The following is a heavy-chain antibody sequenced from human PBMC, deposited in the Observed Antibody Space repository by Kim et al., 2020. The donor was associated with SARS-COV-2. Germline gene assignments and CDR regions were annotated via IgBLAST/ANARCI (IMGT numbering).Heavy chain of an antibody. J-gene: IGHJ5*02. Sequence: SVKGRFTLARDNAKNSLYLQTNSLGAEDTAVYYCARGSIAAAANWFDPWGQGTLVTVSS. CDR3: ARGSIAAAANWFDP. D-gene: IGHD6-13*01. V-gene: IGHV3-11*06.